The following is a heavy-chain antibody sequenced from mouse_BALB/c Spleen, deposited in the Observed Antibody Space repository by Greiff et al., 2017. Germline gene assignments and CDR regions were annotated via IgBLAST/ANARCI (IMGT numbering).Heavy chain of an antibody. CDR2: ISSGGST. V-gene: IGHV5-6-5*01. CDR1: GFTFSSYA. CDR3: ARGHYDYEGAMDY. Sequence: EVKLVESGGGLVKPGGSLKLSCAASGFTFSSYAMSWVRQTPEKRLEWVASISSGGSTYYPDSVKGRFTISRDNARNILYLQMSSLRSEDTAMYYCARGHYDYEGAMDYWGQGTSVTVSS. D-gene: IGHD2-4*01. J-gene: IGHJ4*01.